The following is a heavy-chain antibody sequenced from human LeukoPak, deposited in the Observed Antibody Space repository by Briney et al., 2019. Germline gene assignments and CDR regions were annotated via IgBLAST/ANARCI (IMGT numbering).Heavy chain of an antibody. CDR3: AKDLYSSSWYLPDY. Sequence: VGSLRLSCAASGFTFSSYGMHWVRQAPGKGLEWVAFIRYDGSNKYYADSVKGRFTISRDNSKNTLYLQMNSLRAEDTAVYYCAKDLYSSSWYLPDYWGQGTLVTVSS. D-gene: IGHD6-13*01. J-gene: IGHJ4*02. V-gene: IGHV3-30*02. CDR2: IRYDGSNK. CDR1: GFTFSSYG.